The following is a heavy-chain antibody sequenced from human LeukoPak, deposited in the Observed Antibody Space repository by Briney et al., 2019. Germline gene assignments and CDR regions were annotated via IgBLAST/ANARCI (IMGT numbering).Heavy chain of an antibody. V-gene: IGHV1-2*02. J-gene: IGHJ3*02. CDR1: GYTFTGYY. CDR3: ARVRRNTAIDAFDI. D-gene: IGHD5-18*01. Sequence: ASVKVSCKASGYTFTGYYIHWVRQAPGQGLEWMGWINPNSGGTNYAQKFQGRVTMTRDTSISTAYMELSRLRSDDTAVYYCARVRRNTAIDAFDIWGQGTMVTVSS. CDR2: INPNSGGT.